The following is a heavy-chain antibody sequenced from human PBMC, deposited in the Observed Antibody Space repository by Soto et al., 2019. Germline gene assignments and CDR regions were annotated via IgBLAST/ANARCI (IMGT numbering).Heavy chain of an antibody. Sequence: QVQLVQSGGEVKKPGAAVKVSCKASGYTFTTFGIGWVRQAPGQGLEWMGWISAYSGNTEYPQKLQGRVTMTIGTSTSTTYMELRRLSSDDTAVYYCARAYCRGGSCYLDYWGQGALVTVSS. CDR1: GYTFTTFG. CDR3: ARAYCRGGSCYLDY. V-gene: IGHV1-18*01. D-gene: IGHD2-15*01. CDR2: ISAYSGNT. J-gene: IGHJ4*02.